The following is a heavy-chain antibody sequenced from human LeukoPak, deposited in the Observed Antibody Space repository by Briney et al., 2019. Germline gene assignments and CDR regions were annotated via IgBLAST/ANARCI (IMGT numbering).Heavy chain of an antibody. CDR2: IKSKTDGGTT. J-gene: IGHJ4*02. CDR1: GFTFSNAW. Sequence: GGSLRLSCAASGFTFSNAWMNWVRQAPGRGLEWVGRIKSKTDGGTTDYAAPVKGRFTISRDDSKNTLYLQMNSLKTEDTAVYYCIIDLSGGYSPYFDYWGQGTLVTVSS. D-gene: IGHD5-18*01. CDR3: IIDLSGGYSPYFDY. V-gene: IGHV3-15*01.